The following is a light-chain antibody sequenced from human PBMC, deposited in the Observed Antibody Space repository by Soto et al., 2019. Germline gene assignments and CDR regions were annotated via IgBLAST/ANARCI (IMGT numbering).Light chain of an antibody. CDR3: QHYNNWPFA. Sequence: EIVMTQSPATLSVSPGERATLSRRASQSVSSNLAWYQHKPGQAPRLLIFGASSRASGIPARFSASGSGTEVTLTISSLQSEDFAVYYCQHYNNWPFAFGPGTKVDIK. CDR2: GAS. V-gene: IGKV3-15*01. CDR1: QSVSSN. J-gene: IGKJ3*01.